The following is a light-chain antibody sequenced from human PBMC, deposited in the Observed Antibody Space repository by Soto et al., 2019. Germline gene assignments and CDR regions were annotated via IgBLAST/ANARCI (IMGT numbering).Light chain of an antibody. Sequence: QSALTQPASVSGSPGQSIAISCTGTSSDVGGYKYVSWYQQHPGKASKLLISEVSNRPSGVSDRFSGSKSGNTASLTISGLQAEDEADYYCSSFTSSYTFVFGSGTKVTVL. V-gene: IGLV2-14*01. CDR1: SSDVGGYKY. CDR2: EVS. J-gene: IGLJ1*01. CDR3: SSFTSSYTFV.